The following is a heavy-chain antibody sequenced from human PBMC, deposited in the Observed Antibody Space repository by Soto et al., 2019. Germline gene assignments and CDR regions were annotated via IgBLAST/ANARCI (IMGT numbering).Heavy chain of an antibody. CDR3: ARTLRSPAPYGMDV. J-gene: IGHJ6*02. CDR1: GFTFSSYG. CDR2: IWYDGSNK. Sequence: GGSLRLSCAASGFTFSSYGMHWVRQAPGKGLEWVAVIWYDGSNKYYADSVKGRFTISRDNSKNTLYLQMNSLRAEDTAVYYCARTLRSPAPYGMDVWGQGTTVTVSS. V-gene: IGHV3-33*01. D-gene: IGHD4-17*01.